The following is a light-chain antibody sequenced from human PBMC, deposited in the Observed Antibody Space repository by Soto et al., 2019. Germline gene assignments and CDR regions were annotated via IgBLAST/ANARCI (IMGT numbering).Light chain of an antibody. CDR3: QPYNNWPLT. CDR2: DTS. V-gene: IGKV3-15*01. Sequence: EIVLTQSAATLSVSPGERATLSCRASQNIRSNLAWYQQKPGQAPRLLIYDTSTRATGVPTRFSGSRSGAEFTLTINSLQSEDFAVYYCQPYNNWPLTFGGGTKVDIK. J-gene: IGKJ4*01. CDR1: QNIRSN.